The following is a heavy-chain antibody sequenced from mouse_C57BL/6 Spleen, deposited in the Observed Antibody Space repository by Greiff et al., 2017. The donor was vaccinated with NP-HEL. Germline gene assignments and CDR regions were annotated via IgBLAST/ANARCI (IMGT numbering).Heavy chain of an antibody. CDR2: LDPEDGDT. CDR1: GFNIKDYY. Sequence: EVHLVESGAELVRPGASVKLSCTASGFNIKDYYMHWVKQRPEQGLEWIGRLDPEDGDTEYAPKFQGKATMTADTYSNTAYLQLSSRTSEDTAFYYCTTTAQASDYWGQGTSLTVSS. D-gene: IGHD3-2*02. V-gene: IGHV14-1*01. J-gene: IGHJ2*02. CDR3: TTTAQASDY.